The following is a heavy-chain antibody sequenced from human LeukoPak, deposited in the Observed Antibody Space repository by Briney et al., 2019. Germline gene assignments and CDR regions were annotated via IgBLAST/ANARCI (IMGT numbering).Heavy chain of an antibody. Sequence: VASVKVSCKASVPTFTSYAINWVRQAPGQGLEWMGGFIPIFGSPTYGQEFQGRVTFTTDESTYTAYMELSNLRSDDTAVFYCAGFFYDSSGAAFDIWGQGTMVTVSS. J-gene: IGHJ3*02. CDR3: AGFFYDSSGAAFDI. V-gene: IGHV1-69*05. CDR2: FIPIFGSP. D-gene: IGHD3-22*01. CDR1: VPTFTSYA.